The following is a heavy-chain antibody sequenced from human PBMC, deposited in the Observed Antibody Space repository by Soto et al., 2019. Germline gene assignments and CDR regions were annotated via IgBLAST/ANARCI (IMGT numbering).Heavy chain of an antibody. CDR3: ARGPDKDYYDSSGYYKDGHDAFDI. J-gene: IGHJ3*02. D-gene: IGHD3-22*01. CDR1: GYTFTSYG. V-gene: IGHV1-18*01. CDR2: ISAYNGNT. Sequence: ASVKVSCKASGYTFTSYGISWVRQAPGQGLEWMGWISAYNGNTNYAQKLQGRVTMTTDTSTSTAYMELRSLRSDDTAVYYCARGPDKDYYDSSGYYKDGHDAFDIWGQGTMVTVSS.